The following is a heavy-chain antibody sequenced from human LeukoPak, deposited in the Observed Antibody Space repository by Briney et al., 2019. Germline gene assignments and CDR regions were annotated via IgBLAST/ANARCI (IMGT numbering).Heavy chain of an antibody. CDR3: ARAATYYYDSSGDAFDI. V-gene: IGHV1-2*02. CDR2: INPNSGGT. CDR1: GYTFTSYG. D-gene: IGHD3-22*01. Sequence: ASVKVSCKASGYTFTSYGISWVRQAPGQGLEWMGWINPNSGGTNYAQKFQGRVTMTRDTSISTAYMELSRLRSDDTAVYYCARAATYYYDSSGDAFDIWGQGTMVTVSS. J-gene: IGHJ3*02.